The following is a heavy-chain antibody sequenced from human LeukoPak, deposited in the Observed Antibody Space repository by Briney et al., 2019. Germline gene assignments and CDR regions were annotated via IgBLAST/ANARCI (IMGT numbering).Heavy chain of an antibody. J-gene: IGHJ4*02. D-gene: IGHD3-22*01. CDR3: AREVVYYYDSSGTTDY. Sequence: ASVKVSCKASGYTFTGYYMHWVRQAPGQGLEWMGWINPNSGGTNYAQKFQGRVTMTRDTSISTAYMELSRLRSDDTAVYYCAREVVYYYDSSGTTDYWGQGTLVTVSS. CDR1: GYTFTGYY. CDR2: INPNSGGT. V-gene: IGHV1-2*02.